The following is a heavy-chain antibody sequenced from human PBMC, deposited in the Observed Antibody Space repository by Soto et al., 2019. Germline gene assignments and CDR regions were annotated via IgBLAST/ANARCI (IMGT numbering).Heavy chain of an antibody. J-gene: IGHJ4*02. CDR1: GGSISSYY. CDR2: IYYSGST. CDR3: ASPGIAAANPFDY. D-gene: IGHD6-13*01. Sequence: SETLSLTCTVSGGSISSYYWSWIRQPPGKGLEWIGYIYYSGSTNYNPSLKSRVTISVDTSKNQFSLKLSSVTAADTAVYYCASPGIAAANPFDYWGQGTLVTVSS. V-gene: IGHV4-59*08.